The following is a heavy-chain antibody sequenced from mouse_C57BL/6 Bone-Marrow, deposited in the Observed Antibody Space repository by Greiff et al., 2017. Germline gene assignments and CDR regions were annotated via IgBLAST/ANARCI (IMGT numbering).Heavy chain of an antibody. Sequence: EVQVVESGGGLVKPGGSLKLSCAASGFTFSDYGMHWVRQAPEQGLEWVAYISSGSSTIYYADTVKGRFTISRDSAKNTLFLQMTSLRSEDTAMYYCANLGAMDYWGQGTSVTVSS. CDR2: ISSGSSTI. J-gene: IGHJ4*01. D-gene: IGHD4-1*01. CDR1: GFTFSDYG. V-gene: IGHV5-17*01. CDR3: ANLGAMDY.